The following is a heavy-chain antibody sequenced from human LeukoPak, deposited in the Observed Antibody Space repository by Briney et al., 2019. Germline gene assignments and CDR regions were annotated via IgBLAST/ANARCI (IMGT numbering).Heavy chain of an antibody. Sequence: PSETLSLTCTVSGGSISSSSYYWGWIRQPPGKGLEWIGSIYHSGSTYYNPSLKSRVTISVDTSKNQFSLKLSSVTAADTAVYYCARTLGYCSGGSCLSWYAFDIWGQGTMVTVSS. CDR1: GGSISSSSYY. CDR2: IYHSGST. J-gene: IGHJ3*02. CDR3: ARTLGYCSGGSCLSWYAFDI. V-gene: IGHV4-39*07. D-gene: IGHD2-15*01.